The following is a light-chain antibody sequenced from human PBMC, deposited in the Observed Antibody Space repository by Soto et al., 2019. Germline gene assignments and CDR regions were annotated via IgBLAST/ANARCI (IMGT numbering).Light chain of an antibody. J-gene: IGKJ3*01. V-gene: IGKV3-20*01. CDR3: RQYGSSPRFT. CDR2: GAS. Sequence: EIVLTQSPGTLSLSPGERATLSCRASQSVSSSYLAWYQQKPGQAPRLLIYGASSRATGIPDRFSGSGSGTDFTLIISSMEPEDFAVYYCRQYGSSPRFTFGPGTKVDIK. CDR1: QSVSSSY.